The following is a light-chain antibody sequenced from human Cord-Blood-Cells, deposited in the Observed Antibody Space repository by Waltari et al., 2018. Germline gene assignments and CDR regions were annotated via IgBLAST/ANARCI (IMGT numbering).Light chain of an antibody. CDR1: SIRSYY. CDR2: GKN. J-gene: IGLJ2*01. Sequence: SSELTQDPAVAVALGQTVRITCQGDSIRSYYASWDKKKPGQAPVLVIYGKNNRPSGIPDRFSGSSSGNTAALTITGAQAEDEADYYCNSRDSSGNHVVFGGGTKLTVL. V-gene: IGLV3-19*01. CDR3: NSRDSSGNHVV.